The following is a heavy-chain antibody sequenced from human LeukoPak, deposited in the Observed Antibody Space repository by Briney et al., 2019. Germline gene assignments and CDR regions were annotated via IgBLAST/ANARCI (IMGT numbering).Heavy chain of an antibody. D-gene: IGHD3-22*01. V-gene: IGHV1-2*04. Sequence: QAPGQGLEWMGXXXPNSGGTNYAQKFQGWVTMTRDTSISTAYMELSRLRSDDTAVYYCARATPYDSSGYYPTEAFDYWGQGTLVTVSS. J-gene: IGHJ4*02. CDR2: XXPNSGGT. CDR3: ARATPYDSSGYYPTEAFDY.